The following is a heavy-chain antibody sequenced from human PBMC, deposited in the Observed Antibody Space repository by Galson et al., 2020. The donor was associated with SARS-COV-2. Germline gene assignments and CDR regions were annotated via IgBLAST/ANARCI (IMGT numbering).Heavy chain of an antibody. D-gene: IGHD3-22*01. CDR3: ARRDSSGYYQHCYYLDY. J-gene: IGHJ4*02. Sequence: SETLSLTCTVSGGSIISSSHYWVWIRQPPGKGLEWVGTVNFRGSTFYNPSLSGRVTMFVDTSKNQFAMKLTSVTAEDTAVYFCARRDSSGYYQHCYYLDYWGQGALVSVSS. V-gene: IGHV4-39*01. CDR2: VNFRGST. CDR1: GGSIISSSHY.